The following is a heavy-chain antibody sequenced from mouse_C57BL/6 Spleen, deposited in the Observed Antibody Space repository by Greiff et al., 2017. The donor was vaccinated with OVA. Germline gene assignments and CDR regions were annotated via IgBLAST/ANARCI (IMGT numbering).Heavy chain of an antibody. CDR3: TRDRGGAGDFDY. J-gene: IGHJ2*01. V-gene: IGHV5-9-1*02. CDR2: ISSGGDYI. D-gene: IGHD3-1*01. CDR1: GFTFSSYA. Sequence: EVQGVESGEGLVKPGGSLKLSCAASGFTFSSYAMSWVRQTPEKRLEWVAYISSGGDYIYYADTVKGRFTISRDNARNTLYLQMSSLKSEDTAMYYCTRDRGGAGDFDYWGQGTTLTVSS.